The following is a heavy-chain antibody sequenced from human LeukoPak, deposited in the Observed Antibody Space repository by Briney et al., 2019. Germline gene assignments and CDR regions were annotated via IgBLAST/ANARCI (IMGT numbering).Heavy chain of an antibody. J-gene: IGHJ5*02. D-gene: IGHD2-2*01. CDR3: ARDIVVVPAASPWFDP. V-gene: IGHV4-61*02. CDR2: IYTSGST. CDR1: GGSISSGSYY. Sequence: SETLSLTCTVSGGSISSGSYYWSWIRQPAGKGLEWIGRIYTSGSTNYNPSLKSRVTISVDTSKSQFSLKLSSVTAADTAVYYCARDIVVVPAASPWFDPWGQGTLVTVSS.